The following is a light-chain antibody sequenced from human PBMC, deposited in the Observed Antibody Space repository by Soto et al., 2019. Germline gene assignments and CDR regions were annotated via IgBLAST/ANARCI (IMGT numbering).Light chain of an antibody. Sequence: ETVLTQSPATLSLSPGETATLSCRASEYVDIYLAWYQQKPGQAPRLLIYHASNRATGIPARFSGSGSGTDFTLTISSLEPEDSAVYYCQQRRNWPPLTFGGGTRVEIK. CDR1: EYVDIY. V-gene: IGKV3-11*01. CDR3: QQRRNWPPLT. CDR2: HAS. J-gene: IGKJ4*01.